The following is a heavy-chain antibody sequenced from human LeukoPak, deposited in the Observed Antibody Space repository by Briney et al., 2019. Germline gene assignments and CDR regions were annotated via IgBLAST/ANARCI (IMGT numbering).Heavy chain of an antibody. V-gene: IGHV3-21*01. CDR1: GFTFSSYG. D-gene: IGHD2-2*01. CDR2: ITATSSST. Sequence: GGSLRLSCAASGFTFSSYGMSWVRQAPGKGLEWVSAITATSSSTHDADSVQGRFTISRDNAKNSLYLQVNSLRAEDTALYYCARARGCSSTTCKYFYYMDVWAEGPRSPSP. CDR3: ARARGCSSTTCKYFYYMDV. J-gene: IGHJ6*03.